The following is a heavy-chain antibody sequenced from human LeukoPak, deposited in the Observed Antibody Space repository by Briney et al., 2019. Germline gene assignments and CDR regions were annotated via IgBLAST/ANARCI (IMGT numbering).Heavy chain of an antibody. CDR1: GGSISSSSYY. V-gene: IGHV4-39*07. J-gene: IGHJ6*03. D-gene: IGHD2-15*01. CDR2: MHYSGST. Sequence: SETLSLTCTVSGGSISSSSYYWGWIRQPPGKGLEWIGSMHYSGSTNYNPSLKSRVTISVDTSKNQFSLKLSSVTAADTAVYYCARGYCSGGSCYSYYYYNYMDVWGKGTTVTVSS. CDR3: ARGYCSGGSCYSYYYYNYMDV.